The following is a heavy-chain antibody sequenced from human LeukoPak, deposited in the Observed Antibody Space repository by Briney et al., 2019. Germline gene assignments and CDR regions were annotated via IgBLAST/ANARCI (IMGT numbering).Heavy chain of an antibody. V-gene: IGHV4-39*07. J-gene: IGHJ6*03. CDR2: IYYSGST. D-gene: IGHD6-19*01. CDR1: GGSISSSSYY. CDR3: ARGSGYSSGWYGYYYYYMDV. Sequence: PSETLSLTCTVSGGSISSSSYYWGWIRQPPGKGLEWIGSIYYSGSTYYNPSLKSRVTISVDTSKNQFSLKLSSVTAADTAVYYCARGSGYSSGWYGYYYYYMDVWGKGTTVTVSS.